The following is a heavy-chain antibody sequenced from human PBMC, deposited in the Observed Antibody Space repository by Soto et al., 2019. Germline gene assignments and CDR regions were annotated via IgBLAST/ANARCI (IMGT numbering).Heavy chain of an antibody. CDR1: GFTFSNYY. Sequence: GGSLRLSCAASGFTFSNYYMHWVRQAPGKGLVWVSRINSDESSTSYADSVKGRFTISRDNAKNTLYLQMNSLRAEDTAVYYCAREGDGTSGYYHDYWGHGTLVTVSS. J-gene: IGHJ4*01. CDR3: AREGDGTSGYYHDY. D-gene: IGHD3-22*01. V-gene: IGHV3-74*01. CDR2: INSDESST.